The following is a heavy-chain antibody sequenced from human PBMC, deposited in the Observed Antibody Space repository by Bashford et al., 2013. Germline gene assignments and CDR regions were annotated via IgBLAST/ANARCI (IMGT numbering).Heavy chain of an antibody. Sequence: VASVKVSCKTSGYTFTGYFIHWVRQAPGQGLEWMGWIDPNSGATKYEQKFQGRVTVTTDTSISTAYLELSRLSSDDTAVYYCARDRIVITFGGVTEISPVVYWGQGTLVTVSS. CDR1: GYTFTGYF. V-gene: IGHV1-2*02. J-gene: IGHJ4*02. D-gene: IGHD3-16*01. CDR2: IDPNSGAT. CDR3: ARDRIVITFGGVTEISPVVY.